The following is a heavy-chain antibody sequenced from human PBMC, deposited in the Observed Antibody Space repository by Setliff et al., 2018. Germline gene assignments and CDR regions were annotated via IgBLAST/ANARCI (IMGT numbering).Heavy chain of an antibody. D-gene: IGHD2-21*01. CDR3: ATEKFPGDWGDY. CDR1: GYTFTSYG. V-gene: IGHV1-18*01. Sequence: ASVKVSCKASGYTFTSYGFSWVRQAPGQGLEWMGWISGYNGKTKYAQKFQGRGTMTTDTSTRTAYMEVTSLRSDDTAVYYCATEKFPGDWGDYWGQGTLVTVSS. CDR2: ISGYNGKT. J-gene: IGHJ4*02.